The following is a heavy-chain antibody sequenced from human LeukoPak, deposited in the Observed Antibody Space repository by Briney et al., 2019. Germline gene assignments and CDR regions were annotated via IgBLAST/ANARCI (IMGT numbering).Heavy chain of an antibody. V-gene: IGHV1-8*01. Sequence: ASVKVSCKASGYTFTSYDINWVRQATGQGLEWMGWMNPNSGNTGYAQKFQGRVTMTRNTSISTAYMELSSLRSEDTAVYYCATRYSSGWYNWFDPWGQGTPVTVSS. J-gene: IGHJ5*02. CDR3: ATRYSSGWYNWFDP. CDR2: MNPNSGNT. CDR1: GYTFTSYD. D-gene: IGHD6-19*01.